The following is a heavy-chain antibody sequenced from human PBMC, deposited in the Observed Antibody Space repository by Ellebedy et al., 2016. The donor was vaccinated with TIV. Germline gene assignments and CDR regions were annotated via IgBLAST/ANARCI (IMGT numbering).Heavy chain of an antibody. CDR3: VKGSIAVTGTFFDS. D-gene: IGHD6-13*01. V-gene: IGHV3-9*01. Sequence: SLKISCAASGFTFEDFAMHWVRQAPGMGLEWVSGISWNSGTMHYTDSVKGRFTISRDNTKNSLYLQMHSLRAEDTAFYYCVKGSIAVTGTFFDSWGQGTLVTVSS. CDR1: GFTFEDFA. J-gene: IGHJ4*02. CDR2: ISWNSGTM.